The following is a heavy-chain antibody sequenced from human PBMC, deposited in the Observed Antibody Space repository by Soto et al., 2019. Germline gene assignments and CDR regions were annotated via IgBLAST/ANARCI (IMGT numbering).Heavy chain of an antibody. J-gene: IGHJ4*02. CDR2: INPGDSDT. V-gene: IGHV5-51*01. D-gene: IGHD6-19*01. CDR3: ARPDSNGWYDY. Sequence: GESLKISCKGSGYTFSNNWIAWVRQMPGKGLEWMAIINPGDSDTRYSPSFQGQVTISADKSISSAYLQWSSLKASDTAIYYCARPDSNGWYDYWGQGTLVTVSS. CDR1: GYTFSNNW.